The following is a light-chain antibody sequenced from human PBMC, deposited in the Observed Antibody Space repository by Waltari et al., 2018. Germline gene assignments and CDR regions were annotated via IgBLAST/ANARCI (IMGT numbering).Light chain of an antibody. CDR2: EAS. Sequence: DIQMTQSPSTLSASVGDRVTITCRASQNIDSWLTWYQQKPGKAPNLLIYEASNLESGVPSRFSGSGSGTEFTLTISSLQPDDFANYYCQHYKNYPRTFGQGTEVEIK. J-gene: IGKJ1*01. CDR3: QHYKNYPRT. CDR1: QNIDSW. V-gene: IGKV1-5*03.